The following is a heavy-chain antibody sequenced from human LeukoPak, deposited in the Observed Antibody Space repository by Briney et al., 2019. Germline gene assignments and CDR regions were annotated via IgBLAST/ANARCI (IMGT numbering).Heavy chain of an antibody. CDR3: AREISDSGSYLFDY. Sequence: EGSLRLSCAASEFTFSHYSMHWVRQTPGKGLVWVSRINTDESYRHYADSVKGRFTISRDNAENTLYLQMNSLRAEDTAVYYCAREISDSGSYLFDYWGQGILVTVSS. CDR1: EFTFSHYS. CDR2: INTDESYR. J-gene: IGHJ4*02. D-gene: IGHD3-10*01. V-gene: IGHV3-74*01.